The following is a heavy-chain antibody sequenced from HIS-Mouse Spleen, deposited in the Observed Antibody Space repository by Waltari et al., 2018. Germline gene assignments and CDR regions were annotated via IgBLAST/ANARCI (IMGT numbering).Heavy chain of an antibody. D-gene: IGHD3-22*01. CDR2: IYYSGST. CDR1: GGSISSSSYY. J-gene: IGHJ4*02. V-gene: IGHV4-39*07. Sequence: QLQLQESGPGLVKPSETLSLTCTVSGGSISSSSYYWGWTRQPPGKGLEWIGSIYYSGSTYYNPSLKSRVTISVDTSKNQFSLKLSSVTAADTAVYYCARGSGYYYYFDYWGQGTLVTVSS. CDR3: ARGSGYYYYFDY.